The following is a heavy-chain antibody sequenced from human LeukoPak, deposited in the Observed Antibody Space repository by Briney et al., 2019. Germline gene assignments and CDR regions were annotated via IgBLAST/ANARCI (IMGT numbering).Heavy chain of an antibody. CDR2: IYYSGST. CDR1: GGSISSGGYY. CDR3: AREGDLYYFDY. V-gene: IGHV4-31*03. J-gene: IGHJ4*02. Sequence: SETLSLTCTVSGGSISSGGYYWSRIRQHPGKGLEWIGYIYYSGSTYYNPSLKSRVTISVDTSKNQFSLKLSSVTAADTAVYYCAREGDLYYFDYWGQGTLVTVSS. D-gene: IGHD3-16*01.